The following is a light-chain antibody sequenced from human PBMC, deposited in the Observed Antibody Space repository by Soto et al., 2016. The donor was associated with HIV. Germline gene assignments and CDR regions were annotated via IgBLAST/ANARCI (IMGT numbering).Light chain of an antibody. CDR1: QSLLHSDGKTY. CDR3: MQAIHRMYT. CDR2: EVS. J-gene: IGKJ2*01. Sequence: DIVITQTPLSLSVTPGQPASISCKSSQSLLHSDGKTYFYWYLQKPGQSPQLLIYEVSRRFSGVSDRFSGSGSGTDFTLKISRVEAEDVGVYYCMQAIHRMYTFGLGDQAGDQT. V-gene: IGKV2-29*03.